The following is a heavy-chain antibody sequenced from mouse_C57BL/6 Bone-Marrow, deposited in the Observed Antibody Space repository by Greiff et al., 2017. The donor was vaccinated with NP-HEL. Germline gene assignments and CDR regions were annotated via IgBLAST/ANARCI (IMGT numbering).Heavy chain of an antibody. J-gene: IGHJ4*01. CDR2: IDPETGGT. D-gene: IGHD1-1*01. CDR3: TSGEDGSSFPYAMDY. V-gene: IGHV1-15*01. CDR1: GYTFTDYE. Sequence: VQVVESGAELVRPGASVTLSCKASGYTFTDYEMHWVKQTPVHGLEWIGAIDPETGGTAYNQKFKGKAILTADKSSSTAYMELRSLTSEDSAVYYCTSGEDGSSFPYAMDYWGQGTSVTVSS.